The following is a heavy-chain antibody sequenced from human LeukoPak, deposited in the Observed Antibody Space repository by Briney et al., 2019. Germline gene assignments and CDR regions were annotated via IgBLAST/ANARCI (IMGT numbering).Heavy chain of an antibody. J-gene: IGHJ4*02. CDR1: GFTFSTYT. Sequence: GGCLRLSCAAAGFTFSTYTMHWVRQAAGKGLEYVSAISSNGDSTYYANSVKGRFTISRDNSKNTLYPQMGSLRAEDMTVLYCSRAAAGEMITRPFDYWGQGTLVTVSS. D-gene: IGHD3-16*01. CDR3: SRAAAGEMITRPFDY. CDR2: ISSNGDST. V-gene: IGHV3-64*01.